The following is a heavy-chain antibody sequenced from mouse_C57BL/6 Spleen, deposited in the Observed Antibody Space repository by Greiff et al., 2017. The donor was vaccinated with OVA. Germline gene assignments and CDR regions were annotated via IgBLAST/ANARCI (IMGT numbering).Heavy chain of an antibody. CDR3: ARSPTSWDAY. Sequence: VQLQESGAELVRPGTSVKVSCKASGYAFTNYLIEWVKQRPGQGLEWIGVINPGSGGTNYNEKFKGKATLTADKSSSTAYMQLSSLTSEDSAVYFCARSPTSWDAYWGQGTLVTVSA. V-gene: IGHV1-54*01. CDR2: INPGSGGT. CDR1: GYAFTNYL. J-gene: IGHJ3*01. D-gene: IGHD4-1*01.